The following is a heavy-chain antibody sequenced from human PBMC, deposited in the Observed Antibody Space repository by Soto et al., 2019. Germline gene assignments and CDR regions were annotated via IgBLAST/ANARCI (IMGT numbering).Heavy chain of an antibody. CDR1: GFSFSSHS. Sequence: VQLMESGGALVQPGGSLRLSCVASGFSFSSHSVTWVRQAPGKGPEWVSTISGSGGHIYYVDSVKGRFTISRDNSKNTLYLQMNSLGAEDTALYYCAQSHIGGMAHFDYWGQGTLVTVSS. V-gene: IGHV3-23*01. J-gene: IGHJ4*02. CDR3: AQSHIGGMAHFDY. D-gene: IGHD1-20*01. CDR2: ISGSGGHI.